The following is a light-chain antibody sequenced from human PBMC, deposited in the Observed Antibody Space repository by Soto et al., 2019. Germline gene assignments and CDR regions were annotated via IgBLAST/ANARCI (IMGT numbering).Light chain of an antibody. CDR1: QGISGY. CDR3: QQPNS. J-gene: IGKJ3*01. V-gene: IGKV1-9*01. CDR2: ATS. Sequence: DIKLTQSPSFLSASVGDRVTITCRASQGISGYLAWYQQKPGIAPELLIYATSILQSGVPSRFSGSGSGTKFTLTISSLQPEDFATYYCQQPNSFGPGTKVDIK.